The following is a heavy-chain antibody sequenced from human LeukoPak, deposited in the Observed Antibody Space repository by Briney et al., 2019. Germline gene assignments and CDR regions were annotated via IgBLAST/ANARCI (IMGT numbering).Heavy chain of an antibody. CDR2: IIPIFGTA. CDR3: ARGPALGIAVADEDWFDP. Sequence: ASVKVSCKASGYTFTGYYMHWVRQAPGQGLEWMGGIIPIFGTANYAQKFQGRVTITADKSTSTAYKELSSLRSEDMAVYYCARGPALGIAVADEDWFDPWGQGTLVTVSS. D-gene: IGHD6-19*01. J-gene: IGHJ5*02. V-gene: IGHV1-69*06. CDR1: GYTFTGYY.